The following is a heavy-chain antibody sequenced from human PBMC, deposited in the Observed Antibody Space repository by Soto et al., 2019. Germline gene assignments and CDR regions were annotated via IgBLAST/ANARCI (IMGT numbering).Heavy chain of an antibody. J-gene: IGHJ6*02. CDR2: TIASFGSA. D-gene: IGHD3-16*01. Sequence: QVQLVQSGAEVKKPGSSVKVSCKASGGTFSSDFISWVRQAPGQGLEWVGGTIASFGSANFAQKFQGRVTITADRFTSTVYMELSSLTSEETATYYCARDQDSDNYVYAGSQEPYGMDVCGQGTTVTVSS. CDR1: GGTFSSDF. V-gene: IGHV1-69*06. CDR3: ARDQDSDNYVYAGSQEPYGMDV.